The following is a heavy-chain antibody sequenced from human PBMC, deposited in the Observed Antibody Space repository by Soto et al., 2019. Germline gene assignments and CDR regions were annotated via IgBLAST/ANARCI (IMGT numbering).Heavy chain of an antibody. CDR2: ISYDGSNK. V-gene: IGHV3-30*18. CDR1: GFTFSTYG. Sequence: QVQLVESGGGLVQPGTSLRLSCAASGFTFSTYGMHWVRQAPGKGLEWVAVISYDGSNKYYADSVKGRFTISRDNSKNTLYLQMNNLRPEDTAVYYSAKDWGGSGSWGWFDSWGQGTLVTVSS. D-gene: IGHD3-10*01. CDR3: AKDWGGSGSWGWFDS. J-gene: IGHJ5*01.